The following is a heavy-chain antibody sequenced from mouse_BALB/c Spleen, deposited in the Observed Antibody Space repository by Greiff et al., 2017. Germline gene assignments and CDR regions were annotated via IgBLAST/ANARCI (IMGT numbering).Heavy chain of an antibody. CDR3: ARTDYDEGLDY. CDR1: GFNIKDTY. V-gene: IGHV14-3*02. J-gene: IGHJ2*01. Sequence: VQLKQSGAELVKPGASVKLSCTASGFNIKDTYMHWVKQRPEPGLEWIGRIDPANGNTKYDPKFQGKATITADTSSNTAYLQLSSLTSEDTAVYYCARTDYDEGLDYWGQGTTLTVSS. CDR2: IDPANGNT. D-gene: IGHD2-4*01.